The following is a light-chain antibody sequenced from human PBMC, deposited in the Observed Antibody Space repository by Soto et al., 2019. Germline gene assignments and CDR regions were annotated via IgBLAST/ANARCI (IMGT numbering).Light chain of an antibody. Sequence: EVVLTQSPATLSLSPGERASLSCRASQSVSTNLAWYQQKPGQAPSLLIYGASTRATGIPARFSGSGSATEFTLTISSLQSEDFAVYYCQQYIDWPPWTFGQGTKVEIK. V-gene: IGKV3D-15*01. CDR1: QSVSTN. J-gene: IGKJ1*01. CDR3: QQYIDWPPWT. CDR2: GAS.